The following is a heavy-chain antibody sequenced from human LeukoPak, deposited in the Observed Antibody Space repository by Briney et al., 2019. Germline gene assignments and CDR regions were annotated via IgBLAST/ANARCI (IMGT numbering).Heavy chain of an antibody. V-gene: IGHV1-2*02. CDR1: GYIFGAYY. Sequence: ASVKVSCKASGYIFGAYYVHWVRQAPGQGLEWMGCINPKSGGAIYAQNFQGRVTLTRDTSISTAYMELTRLTSDDTAVYYCAGAAVNDFDNWGQGTLATVSS. J-gene: IGHJ4*02. CDR2: INPKSGGA. D-gene: IGHD2-8*01. CDR3: AGAAVNDFDN.